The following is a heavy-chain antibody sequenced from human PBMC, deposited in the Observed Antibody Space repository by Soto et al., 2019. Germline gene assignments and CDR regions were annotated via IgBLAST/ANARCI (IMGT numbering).Heavy chain of an antibody. Sequence: GGSLRLSCAASGFMFSDFALHWVRQAPGNGLEWVALISADGNNKYQADSVRGRFTISRDNSKNTLYLQMNSLTSEDAAVYYCARKWYGELGEGWFDPWGQGTLVTVSS. D-gene: IGHD3-10*01. CDR1: GFMFSDFA. V-gene: IGHV3-30-3*01. CDR3: ARKWYGELGEGWFDP. J-gene: IGHJ5*02. CDR2: ISADGNNK.